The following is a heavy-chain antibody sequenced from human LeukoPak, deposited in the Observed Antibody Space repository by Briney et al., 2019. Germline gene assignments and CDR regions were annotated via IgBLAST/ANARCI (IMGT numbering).Heavy chain of an antibody. CDR3: ARDGTAPGLYFDL. D-gene: IGHD6-13*01. Sequence: SGGSLRLSCEVSGFTFTDFWMNWVRQAPGKGPEWVASIRQDGSEKTYMDSVKGRFTISRDNTKNSLSLQLNGLRAEDTAVYYCARDGTAPGLYFDLWGQGTLVTVSS. CDR2: IRQDGSEK. J-gene: IGHJ4*01. CDR1: GFTFTDFW. V-gene: IGHV3-7*01.